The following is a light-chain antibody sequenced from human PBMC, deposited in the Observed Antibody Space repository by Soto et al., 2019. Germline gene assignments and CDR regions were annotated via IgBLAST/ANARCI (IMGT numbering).Light chain of an antibody. V-gene: IGKV3-20*01. CDR1: ESVRSNF. CDR3: QQYDLPLR. CDR2: GAS. J-gene: IGKJ4*02. Sequence: GLTHSPGTLSLSLSRRATLSCMASESVRSNFLAWYQQHAGQAPRLLICGASNRATGIPDRFGGSGCGTDCTPIISLLSPEDFAVYYWQQYDLPLRVGGGTKVDIK.